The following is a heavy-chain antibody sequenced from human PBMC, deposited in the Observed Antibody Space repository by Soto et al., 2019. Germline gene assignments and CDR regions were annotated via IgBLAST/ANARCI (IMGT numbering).Heavy chain of an antibody. CDR1: GFTFSSYS. Sequence: EVQLVESGVGLVQPGGSLRLSCAASGFTFSSYSMNWVRQAPGKGLAWVSYISSSSSTIYYADSVKGRFTISRDNAKNSLYLQMNSLRDEDTAVYYCSRDPLEYSSCWYDAFDIWGQGTMVTVSS. CDR3: SRDPLEYSSCWYDAFDI. D-gene: IGHD6-19*01. V-gene: IGHV3-48*02. CDR2: ISSSSSTI. J-gene: IGHJ3*02.